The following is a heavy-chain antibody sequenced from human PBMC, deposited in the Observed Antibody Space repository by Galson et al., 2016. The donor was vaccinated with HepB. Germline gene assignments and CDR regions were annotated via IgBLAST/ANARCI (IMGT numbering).Heavy chain of an antibody. CDR1: GFTFSSYA. CDR3: AKDEGSRVGLRMNYYYGMDV. J-gene: IGHJ6*02. CDR2: ISYDGSKK. Sequence: SLRLSCAASGFTFSSYAMHWVRQAPGTGLEWVAVISYDGSKKYYADSVKGRFTISRDNSENTLSLQMNSLRAEDTAVYYCAKDEGSRVGLRMNYYYGMDVWGQGTTVTVSS. V-gene: IGHV3-30-3*01. D-gene: IGHD1-26*01.